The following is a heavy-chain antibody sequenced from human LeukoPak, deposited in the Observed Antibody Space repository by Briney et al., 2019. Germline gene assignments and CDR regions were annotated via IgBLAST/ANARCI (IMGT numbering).Heavy chain of an antibody. V-gene: IGHV3-23*01. J-gene: IGHJ6*02. Sequence: GGSLRLSCAASGFTFSSYAMSWVRQAPGKGLEWVSAISGSGGSTYYADSVKGRITISRDNSKNTLYLQMNSLRAEDTAVYYCAKDFLVGAEYGMDVWGQGTTVTVSS. CDR2: ISGSGGST. CDR1: GFTFSSYA. CDR3: AKDFLVGAEYGMDV. D-gene: IGHD1-26*01.